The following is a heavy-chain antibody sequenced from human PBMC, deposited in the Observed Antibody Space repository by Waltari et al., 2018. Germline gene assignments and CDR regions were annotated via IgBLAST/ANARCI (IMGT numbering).Heavy chain of an antibody. CDR2: INQDGTEK. CDR1: GFMFRSYW. J-gene: IGHJ4*02. CDR3: ARDRGWLAHDY. V-gene: IGHV3-7*04. D-gene: IGHD6-19*01. Sequence: EVQLVESGGGLVQPGGSLRLSCAVSGFMFRSYWMSWVRQAPGKGLEWVANINQDGTEKYYVGSVKGRFTISRDNAKNSLYLQMNSLRAEDTAVYYCARDRGWLAHDYWGQGTLVTVSS.